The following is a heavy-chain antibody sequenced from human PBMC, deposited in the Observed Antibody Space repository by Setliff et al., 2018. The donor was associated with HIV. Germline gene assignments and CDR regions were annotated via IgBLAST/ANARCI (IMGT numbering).Heavy chain of an antibody. V-gene: IGHV1-46*01. Sequence: ASVKVSCKASGNTFTIYYLHWVRQTPGQGLEWMGVINPSGGRPSYAQTFQGRVTMTRDTSTSTVYMELSSLRSEDTAVYYCARTQDGPWGNYFGYWGQGTVVTVSS. CDR2: INPSGGRP. CDR1: GNTFTIYY. D-gene: IGHD3-16*01. CDR3: ARTQDGPWGNYFGY. J-gene: IGHJ4*02.